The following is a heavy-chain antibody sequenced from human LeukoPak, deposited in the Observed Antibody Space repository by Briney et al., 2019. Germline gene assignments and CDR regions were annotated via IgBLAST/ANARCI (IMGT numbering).Heavy chain of an antibody. J-gene: IGHJ4*02. V-gene: IGHV3-7*01. CDR3: ARDIEAAGICFDY. CDR1: GFLFSSFW. CDR2: INQDGSEK. Sequence: GGSLRLSCEASGFLFSSFWMNWVRQAPGKGPEWVANINQDGSEKYYVDSVKGRFTTSRDNAKNSLYLQMNSLRAEDAAVYFCARDIEAAGICFDYWGQGILVTVSS. D-gene: IGHD6-13*01.